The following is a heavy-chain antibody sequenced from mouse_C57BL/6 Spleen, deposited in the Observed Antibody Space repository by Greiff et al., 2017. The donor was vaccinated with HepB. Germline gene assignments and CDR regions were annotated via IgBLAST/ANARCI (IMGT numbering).Heavy chain of an antibody. Sequence: VQLQQPGAELVKPGASVKLSCKASGYTFTSYWMHWVKQRPGRGLEWIGRIDPNSGGTKYNEKFKSKATLTVDKPSSTAYMQRSSLTSEDSAVYYCARSEGGALYGNYGVDYWGQGTSVTVSS. CDR2: IDPNSGGT. J-gene: IGHJ4*01. V-gene: IGHV1-72*01. D-gene: IGHD2-10*02. CDR1: GYTFTSYW. CDR3: ARSEGGALYGNYGVDY.